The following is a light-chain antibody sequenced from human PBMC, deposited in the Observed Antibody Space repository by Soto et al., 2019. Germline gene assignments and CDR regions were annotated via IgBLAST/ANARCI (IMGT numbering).Light chain of an antibody. CDR2: DAS. CDR1: QGIDNW. CDR3: QQFSSYST. Sequence: DIQMTQSPSTLSASVGDRVTITCRASQGIDNWLAWYQQKPGKAPKLLIYDASNLEAGVPSRFSGSGSGTEFTLTIKSLQPDDFATYYCQQFSSYSTFGQGTKVEIK. V-gene: IGKV1-5*01. J-gene: IGKJ1*01.